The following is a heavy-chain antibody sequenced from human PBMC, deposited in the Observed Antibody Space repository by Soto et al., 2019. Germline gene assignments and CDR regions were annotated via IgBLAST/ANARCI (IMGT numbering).Heavy chain of an antibody. CDR2: IYYSGST. Sequence: QLQLQESGPGLVKPSETLSLTCTVSGGSISSSSYYWGWIRQPPGKGLEWIGSIYYSGSTYYNPSLKSRVTISVDTSKNQFSLKLSSVTAADTAVYYCARSEVTIFGVVSAFDIWGQGTMVTVSS. D-gene: IGHD3-3*01. V-gene: IGHV4-39*01. CDR3: ARSEVTIFGVVSAFDI. CDR1: GGSISSSSYY. J-gene: IGHJ3*02.